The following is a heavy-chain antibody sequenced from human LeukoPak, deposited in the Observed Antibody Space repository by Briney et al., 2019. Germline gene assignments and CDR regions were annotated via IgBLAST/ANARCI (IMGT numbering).Heavy chain of an antibody. CDR2: IRGSGENT. V-gene: IGHV3-23*01. Sequence: GGSLRLSCAASGCTFTSCTMSWVRQAPGKGLEWVSDIRGSGENTYYADSVKGRFTISRDNSKNTLYLQMSSLRAEDTAVYYCAKGGSYRVQPYFDYWGQGALVTVSS. D-gene: IGHD1-1*01. CDR3: AKGGSYRVQPYFDY. CDR1: GCTFTSCT. J-gene: IGHJ4*02.